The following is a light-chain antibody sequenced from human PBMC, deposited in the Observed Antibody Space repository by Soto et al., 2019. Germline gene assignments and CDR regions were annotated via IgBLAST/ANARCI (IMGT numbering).Light chain of an antibody. J-gene: IGLJ1*01. Sequence: QSVLTQPPSVSGAPGQRVTISCTGSSSNIGAGYDVHWYQQVPGTAPKLLIYGNNNRPSGFPDRFSGSKSGTSASLAIAGLQAEDDADYYCQSDDSSLRVFGTGTKLTVL. CDR2: GNN. CDR1: SSNIGAGYD. CDR3: QSDDSSLRV. V-gene: IGLV1-40*01.